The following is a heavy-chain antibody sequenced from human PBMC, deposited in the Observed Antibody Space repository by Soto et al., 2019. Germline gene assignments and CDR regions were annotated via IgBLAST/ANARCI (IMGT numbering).Heavy chain of an antibody. D-gene: IGHD2-15*01. CDR2: IYHSGST. Sequence: QVQLQESGPGLVKPSGTLSLTCAVSGGSISSSNWWSWVRQPPGKGLEWIGEIYHSGSTNYNPSLKIRVTISVDKAKNQFSLKLSSVTAADTAVYYCARDGKGRGGSLGFQHWGQGTLVTVSS. J-gene: IGHJ1*01. CDR3: ARDGKGRGGSLGFQH. CDR1: GGSISSSNW. V-gene: IGHV4-4*02.